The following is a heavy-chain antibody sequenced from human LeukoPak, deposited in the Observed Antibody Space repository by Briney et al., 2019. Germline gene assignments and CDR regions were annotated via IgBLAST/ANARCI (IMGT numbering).Heavy chain of an antibody. CDR3: ARSWEGSRSGIFDY. CDR1: GFTFSSYS. V-gene: IGHV3-21*01. CDR2: ISSSSSYI. Sequence: GGSLRLSCAASGFTFSSYSMNWVRQAPGKGLEWVSSISSSSSYIYYADSVKGRFTISRDNAKNSLYLQMNSLRAEDMAVYYCARSWEGSRSGIFDYWGQGTLVTVSS. D-gene: IGHD1-14*01. J-gene: IGHJ4*02.